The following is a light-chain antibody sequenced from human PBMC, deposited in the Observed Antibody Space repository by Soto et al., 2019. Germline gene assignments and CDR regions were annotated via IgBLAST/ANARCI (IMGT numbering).Light chain of an antibody. CDR1: QSISTY. V-gene: IGKV1-39*01. CDR2: AAS. Sequence: DIPMTQSPSSLSASVGDRVTITCRASQSISTYLNWYQHKPGKAPKLLIFAASSLQSGVPSGFSGSGSGTDFTLTISSLEPEDFATYYCQQSYSTPYTFGQGTKLEI. CDR3: QQSYSTPYT. J-gene: IGKJ2*01.